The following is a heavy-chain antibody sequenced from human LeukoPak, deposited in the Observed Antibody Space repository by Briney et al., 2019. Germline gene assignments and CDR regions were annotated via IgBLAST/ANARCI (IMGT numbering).Heavy chain of an antibody. CDR2: IYSGGGT. J-gene: IGHJ4*02. Sequence: GGSLRLSCAASGFTFSSYAMSWVRQAPGKGLEWVSVIYSGGGTYYADSVKGRFTISRDNSNNTVYLQMNGLRAEDTAMYYCARGHGGNSLGYWGQGTLVTVSS. V-gene: IGHV3-53*01. CDR3: ARGHGGNSLGY. D-gene: IGHD4-23*01. CDR1: GFTFSSYA.